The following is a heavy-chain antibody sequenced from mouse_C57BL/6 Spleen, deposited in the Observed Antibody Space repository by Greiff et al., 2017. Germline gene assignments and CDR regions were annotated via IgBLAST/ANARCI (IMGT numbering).Heavy chain of an antibody. CDR1: GYTFTSYW. Sequence: QVHVKQPGAELVKPGASVKLSCKASGYTFTSYWMHWVKQRPGRGLEWIGRIDPNSGGTKYNEKFKSKATLTVDKPSSTAYMQLSSLTSEDSAVYYCARGKNSNYEAWFAYWGQGTLVTVSA. V-gene: IGHV1-72*01. CDR2: IDPNSGGT. J-gene: IGHJ3*01. D-gene: IGHD2-5*01. CDR3: ARGKNSNYEAWFAY.